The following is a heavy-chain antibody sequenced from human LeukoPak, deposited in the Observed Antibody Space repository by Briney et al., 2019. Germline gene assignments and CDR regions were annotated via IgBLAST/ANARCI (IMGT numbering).Heavy chain of an antibody. J-gene: IGHJ4*02. D-gene: IGHD3-10*01. Sequence: PGGSLRHSGAASGFTFSTYGRHWVRQAPGKGLEWVAVIWSDGSNKYYADSVKGRFTVSRDNSKNTLYLQMNNLRAGDTGVYYCARDSSTFDYWAQESLVTVSS. CDR3: ARDSSTFDY. CDR2: IWSDGSNK. CDR1: GFTFSTYG. V-gene: IGHV3-33*01.